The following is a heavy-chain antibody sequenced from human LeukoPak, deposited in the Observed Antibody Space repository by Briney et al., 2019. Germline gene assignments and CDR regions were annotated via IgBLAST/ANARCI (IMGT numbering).Heavy chain of an antibody. D-gene: IGHD6-19*01. Sequence: SETLSLTCTVSGGSISSGSYYWSWIRQPAGKGLEWIGRIYTSGSTNYNPSLKSRVTISVDTSKNQFSLKPSSVTAADTAVYYCARGLSSGWYSIFDYWGQGTLVTVSS. J-gene: IGHJ4*02. CDR2: IYTSGST. CDR3: ARGLSSGWYSIFDY. V-gene: IGHV4-61*02. CDR1: GGSISSGSYY.